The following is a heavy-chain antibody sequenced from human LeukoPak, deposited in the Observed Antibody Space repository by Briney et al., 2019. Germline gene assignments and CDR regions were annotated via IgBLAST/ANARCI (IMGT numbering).Heavy chain of an antibody. CDR2: ISSSSDYI. CDR3: ARDYDGSGYFGY. V-gene: IGHV3-21*01. Sequence: GGSLRLSCAASGFTFSIYTMNWVRQAPGKGLEWVSSISSSSDYIYYADSVKGRFTISRDNAKNSLYLQMNSLRAEDTAVYYCARDYDGSGYFGYWGQGTLVTVSS. D-gene: IGHD3-22*01. J-gene: IGHJ4*02. CDR1: GFTFSIYT.